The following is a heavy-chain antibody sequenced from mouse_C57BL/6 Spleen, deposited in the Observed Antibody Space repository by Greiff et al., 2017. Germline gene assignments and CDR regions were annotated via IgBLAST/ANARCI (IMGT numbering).Heavy chain of an antibody. CDR3: AIAAYYSNYVNYAMDY. Sequence: QVQLQQPGAELVKPGASVKVSCEASGYTFTSYWMHWVQQRPGQGLEWIGRIRPSASDTNYNQTFTGKATFTVDKSSSTAYMQLSSLTSEDSAVYYCAIAAYYSNYVNYAMDYWGQGTAVTVSS. CDR1: GYTFTSYW. D-gene: IGHD2-5*01. J-gene: IGHJ4*01. V-gene: IGHV1-74*01. CDR2: IRPSASDT.